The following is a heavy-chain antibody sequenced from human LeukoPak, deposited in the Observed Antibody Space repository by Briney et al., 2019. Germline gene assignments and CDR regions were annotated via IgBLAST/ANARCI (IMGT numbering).Heavy chain of an antibody. J-gene: IGHJ4*02. D-gene: IGHD6-13*01. Sequence: GGSLRLSCAASGFTFSMYSMNWVRQAPGKGLELVSSISSSSSYIYYADSVKGRFTISRDNAKNSLYLQMNSLRAEDTAVYYCARAPRSSWYYFDYWGQGTLVTVSS. V-gene: IGHV3-21*01. CDR1: GFTFSMYS. CDR2: ISSSSSYI. CDR3: ARAPRSSWYYFDY.